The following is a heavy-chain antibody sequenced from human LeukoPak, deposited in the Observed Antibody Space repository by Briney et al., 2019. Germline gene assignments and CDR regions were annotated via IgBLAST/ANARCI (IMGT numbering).Heavy chain of an antibody. CDR3: AKGGYCGGDCPHGNAFDI. CDR2: ISSSGGGT. D-gene: IGHD2-21*02. Sequence: PGGSLRLSCAASGFTFSNYAMTWVRQAPGKGLDWVSTISSSGGGTFFADSVKGRFSVSRDASKSALYLQMNSLRAEDTAVYYCAKGGYCGGDCPHGNAFDIWGQGTVVTVSS. J-gene: IGHJ3*02. V-gene: IGHV3-23*01. CDR1: GFTFSNYA.